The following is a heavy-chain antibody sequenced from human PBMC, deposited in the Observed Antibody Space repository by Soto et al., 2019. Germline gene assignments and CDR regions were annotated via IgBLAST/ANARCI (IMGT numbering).Heavy chain of an antibody. V-gene: IGHV4-59*08. CDR3: ARRSQTNSFVEKDNWLDP. CDR1: GGSISSHS. CDR2: VYSSGST. D-gene: IGHD3-3*02. Sequence: SETLSLTCTVSGGSISSHSWNWIRQPPGRGQEWIGYVYSSGSTKYNPSLESRVTISVDTSKNQFSLKLTSLTAADTAVYYCARRSQTNSFVEKDNWLDPGGQATLVTVPS. J-gene: IGHJ5*02.